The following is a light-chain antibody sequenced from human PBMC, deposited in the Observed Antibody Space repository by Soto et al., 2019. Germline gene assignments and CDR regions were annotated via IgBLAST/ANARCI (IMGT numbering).Light chain of an antibody. Sequence: EIVMTQSPLTLSASPGERAIFSCRASQSVGSNIAWCQQKPGQSPRLLVYDASTRATAIPARFSGSGSGTEFTLTINTLQREDFAVYYCQQYYQWPSYTFGQGTKVDI. CDR2: DAS. V-gene: IGKV3-15*01. J-gene: IGKJ2*01. CDR3: QQYYQWPSYT. CDR1: QSVGSN.